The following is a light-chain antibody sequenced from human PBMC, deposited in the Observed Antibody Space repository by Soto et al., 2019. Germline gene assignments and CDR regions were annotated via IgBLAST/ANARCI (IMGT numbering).Light chain of an antibody. CDR2: GAS. CDR3: QLYGPSLTWT. Sequence: EIVLTQSPGTLSLSPGERVTLSCRASQSVSSNFLAWYQQKPGQAPRLLIFGASSRATAIPDRLSGSGSGTDFTLTISRLEPEDFAVYYCQLYGPSLTWTFGQGTKVDIK. J-gene: IGKJ1*01. V-gene: IGKV3-20*01. CDR1: QSVSSNF.